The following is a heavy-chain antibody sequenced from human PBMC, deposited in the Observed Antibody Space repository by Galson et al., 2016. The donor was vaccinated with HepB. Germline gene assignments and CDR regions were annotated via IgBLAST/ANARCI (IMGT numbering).Heavy chain of an antibody. D-gene: IGHD6-19*01. CDR2: IWYDGSNK. J-gene: IGHJ6*02. V-gene: IGHV3-33*06. Sequence: SLRLSCAASGFSFSSYGMHWVRQAPGKGLEWVAVIWYDGSNKYYADSVKGRFTISRDNSKNTLYLQMNSLRAEDTAGYYCAKDKAVDGRKAIYYYYGMDVWGQGITVTVSS. CDR3: AKDKAVDGRKAIYYYYGMDV. CDR1: GFSFSSYG.